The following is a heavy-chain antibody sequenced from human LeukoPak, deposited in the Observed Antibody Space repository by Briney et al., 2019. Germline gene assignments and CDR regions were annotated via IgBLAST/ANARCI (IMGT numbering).Heavy chain of an antibody. CDR2: ISAYNGNT. J-gene: IGHJ4*02. V-gene: IGHV1-18*01. Sequence: ASVKVSCKASGGTFSSYAISWVRQAPGQGLEWMGWISAYNGNTNYAQKLQGRVTMTTDTSTSTAYMELRSLRSDDTAVYYCAGEGGYDLGFDYWGQGTLVTVSS. CDR3: AGEGGYDLGFDY. CDR1: GGTFSSYA. D-gene: IGHD5-12*01.